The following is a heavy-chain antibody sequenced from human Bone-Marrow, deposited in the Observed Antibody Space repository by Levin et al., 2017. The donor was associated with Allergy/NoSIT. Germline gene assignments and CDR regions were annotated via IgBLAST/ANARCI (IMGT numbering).Heavy chain of an antibody. J-gene: IGHJ4*02. Sequence: SETLSLTCTVSGGSISSYYWSWIRQPPGKGLEWIGYIYYSGSTNYNPSLKSRVTISVDTSKNQFSLKLSSVTAADTAVYYCARMRWNDFDYWGQGTLVTVSS. CDR1: GGSISSYY. D-gene: IGHD1-1*01. V-gene: IGHV4-59*01. CDR2: IYYSGST. CDR3: ARMRWNDFDY.